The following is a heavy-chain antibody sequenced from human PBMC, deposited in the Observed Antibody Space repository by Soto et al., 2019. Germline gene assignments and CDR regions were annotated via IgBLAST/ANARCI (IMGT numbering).Heavy chain of an antibody. CDR1: GFTFSSYW. CDR2: IKEDGSEK. CDR3: ARDFQPNYGSSWAHH. Sequence: LRLSCTGSGFTFSSYWMSWVRQAPGKGLKWVANIKEDGSEKNYVDSVQGRFTISRDNAKNILYLQMNSLRADDTAVYYCARDFQPNYGSSWAHHWGQGALVTVSS. V-gene: IGHV3-7*01. J-gene: IGHJ5*02. D-gene: IGHD6-13*01.